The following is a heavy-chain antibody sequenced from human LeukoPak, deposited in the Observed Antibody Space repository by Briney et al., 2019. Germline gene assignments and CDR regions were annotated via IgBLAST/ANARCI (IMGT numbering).Heavy chain of an antibody. D-gene: IGHD4-11*01. J-gene: IGHJ5*02. Sequence: PGGSLRLSCAAPGFTVSSNDMSWVRQAPGKGLEWVSVIYSGGSTSYADSVKGRFTISRDNCKNTLYLQMNSLRAEDTAVYYCASRATVTTDRFWFDPWGQGTLVTVSS. CDR3: ASRATVTTDRFWFDP. CDR2: IYSGGST. CDR1: GFTVSSND. V-gene: IGHV3-53*01.